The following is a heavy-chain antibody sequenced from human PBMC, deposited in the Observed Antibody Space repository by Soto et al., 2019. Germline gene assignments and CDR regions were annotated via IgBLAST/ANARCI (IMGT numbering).Heavy chain of an antibody. CDR3: ARASEYYYGSGSPRWFDP. CDR1: CGSISSGDYY. CDR2: IYYSGST. V-gene: IGHV4-30-4*01. Sequence: PSETLSLTCTVSCGSISSGDYYWSWIRQPPGKGLEWIGYIYYSGSTYYNPSLKSRVTISVDTSKNQFSLKLSSVTAADTAVYYCARASEYYYGSGSPRWFDPWGQGTLVTVSS. D-gene: IGHD3-10*01. J-gene: IGHJ5*02.